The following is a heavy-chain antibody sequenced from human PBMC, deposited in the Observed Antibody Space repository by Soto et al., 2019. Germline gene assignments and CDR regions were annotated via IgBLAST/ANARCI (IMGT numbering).Heavy chain of an antibody. Sequence: SETLSLTCTVSGASISGFYWSWIRKSAGKGLEWIGRIYATGTTDYNPSLKSRVMMSVDTSKKQFSLKLRSVTAADTAVYYRVRDGTKTLRDWFDPWGQGISVTVSS. CDR3: VRDGTKTLRDWFDP. J-gene: IGHJ5*02. CDR2: IYATGTT. CDR1: GASISGFY. V-gene: IGHV4-4*07. D-gene: IGHD1-1*01.